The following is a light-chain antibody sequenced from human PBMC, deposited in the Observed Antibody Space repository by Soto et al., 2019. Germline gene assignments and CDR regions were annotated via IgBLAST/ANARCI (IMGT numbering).Light chain of an antibody. CDR1: SSNIGINT. J-gene: IGLJ2*01. CDR3: AAWDDSRNGPV. CDR2: NNS. V-gene: IGLV1-44*01. Sequence: QSVLTQPPSASGTPGQRVTISCSGSSSNIGINTVNWYQQLPGTAPKLLIYNNSQRPSGVPDRFSGSKSGASASLAISGLQSEDEADYYCAAWDDSRNGPVFGGGTKLTVL.